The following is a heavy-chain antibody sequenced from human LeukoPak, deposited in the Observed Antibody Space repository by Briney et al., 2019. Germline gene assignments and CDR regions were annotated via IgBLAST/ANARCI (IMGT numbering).Heavy chain of an antibody. D-gene: IGHD6-13*01. CDR3: ARDAAGPEY. CDR1: GFIFSSYS. J-gene: IGHJ4*02. CDR2: ISASGRDT. Sequence: GGSLRLSCAASGFIFSSYSMTWVRQAPGKGLEWVSGISASGRDTWFPDSVKGRFTISRDNSKNTLFLQMNSLRVEDTAIYYCARDAAGPEYWGQGTLVTVSS. V-gene: IGHV3-23*01.